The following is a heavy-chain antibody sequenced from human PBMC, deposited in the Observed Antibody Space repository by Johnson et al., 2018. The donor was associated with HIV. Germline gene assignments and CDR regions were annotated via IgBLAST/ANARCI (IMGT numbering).Heavy chain of an antibody. Sequence: VQLVESGGGLVQPGRSLRLSCAASGFTFDDYAMHWVRQAPGKGLEWVSVIYSGGSTYYADSVTGRFTIPRDNSKHTLYLQMNSLRAEDTAVYYCARDAGQWLDDAFDIWGQGTMVTVSS. D-gene: IGHD6-19*01. V-gene: IGHV3-66*01. CDR1: GFTFDDYA. J-gene: IGHJ3*02. CDR2: IYSGGST. CDR3: ARDAGQWLDDAFDI.